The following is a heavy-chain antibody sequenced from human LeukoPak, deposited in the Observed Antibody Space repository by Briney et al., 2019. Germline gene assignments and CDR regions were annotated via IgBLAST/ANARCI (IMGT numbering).Heavy chain of an antibody. CDR1: WFTFSGSV. J-gene: IGHJ3*02. CDR3: STLEDSSTIEVALDI. CDR2: IRSKRNHYAT. Sequence: PGGSLKLSCAASWFTFSGSVMHWVPEAAGKGQEWVGRIRSKRNHYATAYAASVKGRFTISRDDSKNTVYLHIDSLKTEDTALYYCSTLEDSSTIEVALDIWGQGTVVTVSS. V-gene: IGHV3-73*01. D-gene: IGHD2-2*01.